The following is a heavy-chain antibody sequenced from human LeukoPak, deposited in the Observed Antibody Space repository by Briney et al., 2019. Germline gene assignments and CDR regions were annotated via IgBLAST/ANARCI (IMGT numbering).Heavy chain of an antibody. V-gene: IGHV3-53*01. CDR2: IYSGGTT. D-gene: IGHD5-24*01. Sequence: GALRLSPAASGVSVTTNYMSWGRPAPRKGGEWGSLIYSGGTTYYADSVKGRFTISRDNSKNTLYLQMNSLTAEDTAVYYCARTLLSGDGYKVGYFDYWGQGTLVTVSS. CDR1: GVSVTTNY. J-gene: IGHJ4*02. CDR3: ARTLLSGDGYKVGYFDY.